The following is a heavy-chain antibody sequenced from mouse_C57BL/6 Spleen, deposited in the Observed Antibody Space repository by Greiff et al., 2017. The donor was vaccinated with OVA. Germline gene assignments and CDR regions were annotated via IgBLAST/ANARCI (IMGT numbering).Heavy chain of an antibody. Sequence: VHVKQSGAELVRPGSSVKMSCKTSGSTFTSYGINWVKQRPGQGLAWIGYIYIGNGYTEYNEKLKGKATLTSDTSSSTAYMQLSSLTSEDSAIYFSASNSYFDYWGQGTTLTVSS. D-gene: IGHD1-3*01. V-gene: IGHV1-58*01. J-gene: IGHJ2*01. CDR3: ASNSYFDY. CDR2: IYIGNGYT. CDR1: GSTFTSYG.